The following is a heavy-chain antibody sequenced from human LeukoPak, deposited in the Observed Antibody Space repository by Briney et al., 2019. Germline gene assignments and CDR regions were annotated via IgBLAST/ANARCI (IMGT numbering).Heavy chain of an antibody. J-gene: IGHJ4*02. V-gene: IGHV1-46*01. CDR3: ARDVERLPGFDF. CDR1: GYIFTSYY. CDR2: INPSGGST. D-gene: IGHD1-1*01. Sequence: ASVKVSCKASGYIFTSYYIHWVRQAPGQGLEWMGIINPSGGSTSYAQNLQGRVTMTRDTSTSTVYMELSSLRSEDTAVYYCARDVERLPGFDFWGQGTLVTVSS.